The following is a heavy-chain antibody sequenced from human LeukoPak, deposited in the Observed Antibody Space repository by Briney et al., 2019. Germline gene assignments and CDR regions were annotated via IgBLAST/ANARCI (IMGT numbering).Heavy chain of an antibody. CDR1: GGSISSYY. D-gene: IGHD5-18*01. CDR3: ARDRVQLWLGSYYYYGMDV. CDR2: VYSSGST. Sequence: PETLSLTCTVSGGSISSYYWSWIRQPAGKGLEWIGRVYSSGSTNYNPSLKSRVTMSVDTSKNQFSLKLTSVTAADTAVYYCARDRVQLWLGSYYYYGMDVWGQGTTVTVSS. V-gene: IGHV4-4*07. J-gene: IGHJ6*02.